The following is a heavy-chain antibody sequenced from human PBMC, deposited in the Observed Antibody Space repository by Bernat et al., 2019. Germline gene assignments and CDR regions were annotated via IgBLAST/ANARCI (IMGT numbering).Heavy chain of an antibody. V-gene: IGHV3-30*04. J-gene: IGHJ3*02. CDR3: ARDQAVAGTAGAFDI. CDR2: ISCDGSNK. Sequence: VRVVGCGGGVVQAGRSLRLSCAASGFTFSSYAMPWVRQAPGKGLEWVAAISCDGSNKYYADSVKGRFTISRDNSKNTLYLQMNSLRAEDTAVYYCARDQAVAGTAGAFDIWGQGTMVTVSS. D-gene: IGHD6-19*01. CDR1: GFTFSSYA.